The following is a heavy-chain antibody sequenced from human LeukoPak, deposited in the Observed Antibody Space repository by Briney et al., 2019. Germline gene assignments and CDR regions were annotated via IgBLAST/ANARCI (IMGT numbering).Heavy chain of an antibody. CDR3: ARLTSSGWYFRHGMDV. J-gene: IGHJ6*02. Sequence: SETLSLTCIVSGGSISSTSYWGWIRQPPGKGLEWIGTILYSGSTFYNPSLKSRVTISVDTSKNQFSLKLNSVTAADTAVYYCARLTSSGWYFRHGMDVWGQGTTVTVSS. V-gene: IGHV4-39*01. CDR1: GGSISSTSY. D-gene: IGHD6-19*01. CDR2: ILYSGST.